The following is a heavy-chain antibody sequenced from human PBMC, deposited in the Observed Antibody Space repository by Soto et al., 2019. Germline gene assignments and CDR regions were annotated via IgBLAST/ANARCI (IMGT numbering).Heavy chain of an antibody. J-gene: IGHJ4*02. CDR2: ISYTSTTI. CDR1: GLTFSTDE. Sequence: EVQLVASGGDLVPPGGSLRLSCAVSGLTFSTDEMNWVRQAPGKGLAWLAYISYTSTTIKYADSVKGRFAVSRDNAKKSLYLQMNNLRVEDTAIYYCVREGGSLAFDSWGQGTLVTVSS. V-gene: IGHV3-48*03. D-gene: IGHD1-1*01. CDR3: VREGGSLAFDS.